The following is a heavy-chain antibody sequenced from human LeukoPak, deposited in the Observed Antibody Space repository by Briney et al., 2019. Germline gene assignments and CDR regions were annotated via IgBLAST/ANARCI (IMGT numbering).Heavy chain of an antibody. CDR1: GYTFTGYY. V-gene: IGHV7-4-1*02. Sequence: ASVKVFCKASGYTFTGYYMHWVRQAPGQGLEWMGWINTNTGNPTYAQGFTGRFVFSLDTSVSTAYLQISSLKAEDTAVYYCARDGWELPLWMDVWGKGTTVTVSS. D-gene: IGHD1-26*01. J-gene: IGHJ6*04. CDR3: ARDGWELPLWMDV. CDR2: INTNTGNP.